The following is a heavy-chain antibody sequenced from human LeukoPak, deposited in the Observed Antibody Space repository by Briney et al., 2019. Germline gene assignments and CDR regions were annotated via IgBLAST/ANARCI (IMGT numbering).Heavy chain of an antibody. D-gene: IGHD1-14*01. V-gene: IGHV3-30-3*01. CDR2: ISYDGNTK. CDR1: GFNFSSYP. CDR3: ARDPQRGEPDYFDY. Sequence: PGRSLLLSSAASGFNFSSYPMHWFRPAPGKGLEGVSVISYDGNTKYYADSVKGRFTISRDSPKNTLYLQMDSLRADDTAMYYCARDPQRGEPDYFDYWGQGTLVTVSS. J-gene: IGHJ4*02.